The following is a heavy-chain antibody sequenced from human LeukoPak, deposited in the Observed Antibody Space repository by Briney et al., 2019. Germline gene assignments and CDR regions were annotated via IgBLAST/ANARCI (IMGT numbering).Heavy chain of an antibody. CDR1: RGSISITSYY. D-gene: IGHD2/OR15-2a*01. CDR2: IYYSGNT. J-gene: IGHJ2*01. Sequence: SETLSLTCTVSRGSISITSYYCGWIRQSPGEGLEWIGSIYYSGNTYDNPSLKSRVTMSVDTSKNQFSLRLTAVTAAVTAVYFCARHRTTHEYFDLRGRGTLVSVSS. V-gene: IGHV4-39*01. CDR3: ARHRTTHEYFDL.